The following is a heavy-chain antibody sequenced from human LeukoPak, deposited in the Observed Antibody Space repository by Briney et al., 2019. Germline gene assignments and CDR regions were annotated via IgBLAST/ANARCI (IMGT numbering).Heavy chain of an antibody. CDR3: TSYPRASQYYYYYYGMDV. V-gene: IGHV3-49*04. Sequence: GGSLRLSCTASGFTFGNYAMSWVRQAPGKGLEWVGFIRCKGYGGISEYAASVKGRFNISRDDSKSIAYLQMNSLKTEDTAVYYCTSYPRASQYYYYYYGMDVWGQGTTVTVSS. J-gene: IGHJ6*02. D-gene: IGHD6-6*01. CDR2: IRCKGYGGIS. CDR1: GFTFGNYA.